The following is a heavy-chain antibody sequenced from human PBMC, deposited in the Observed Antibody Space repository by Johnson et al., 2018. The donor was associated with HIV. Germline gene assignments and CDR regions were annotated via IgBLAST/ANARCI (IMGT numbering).Heavy chain of an antibody. CDR2: ISGGST. Sequence: VQLVESRGVLVQPGGSLRLSCAASGFTVSSNEMSWVRQAPGKGLEWVSSISGGSTYYADSVKGRFTISRDNSKNTLYLQMNSLRAEDTAVYYCAKDQWSSSWTNDAFDFWGQGTMVTVSS. D-gene: IGHD6-13*01. CDR1: GFTVSSNE. CDR3: AKDQWSSSWTNDAFDF. J-gene: IGHJ3*01. V-gene: IGHV3-38-3*01.